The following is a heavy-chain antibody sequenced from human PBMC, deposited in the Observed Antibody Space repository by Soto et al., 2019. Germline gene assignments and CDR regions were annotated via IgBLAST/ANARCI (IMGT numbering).Heavy chain of an antibody. V-gene: IGHV3-7*03. J-gene: IGHJ6*02. CDR1: GFTFSSYW. D-gene: IGHD5-18*01. CDR3: ARDVATPWIQRWLTYYDGMAV. Sequence: GGSLRLSCAAYGFTFSSYWMSWVRQAPGKGLEWVANIKQDGSEKYYVDSVKGRFTISRDNAKNSLYLQMNSLRAEDTAVYYCARDVATPWIQRWLTYYDGMAVCGQGTTVTV. CDR2: IKQDGSEK.